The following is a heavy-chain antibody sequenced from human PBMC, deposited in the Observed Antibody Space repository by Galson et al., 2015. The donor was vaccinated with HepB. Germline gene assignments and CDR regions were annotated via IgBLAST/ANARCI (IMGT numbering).Heavy chain of an antibody. D-gene: IGHD6-25*01. CDR1: GFTFRNYG. CDR3: ARNTPASGYHGLHY. V-gene: IGHV3-30*02. Sequence: LRLSCAASGFTFRNYGMHWVRQAPGKGLEWVAYIQYNGFTKYYGDSVTGRFTISRDNSKNTLYLQMNSLRPEDTALYHCARNTPASGYHGLHYGGQGTLVTVSS. CDR2: IQYNGFTK. J-gene: IGHJ4*02.